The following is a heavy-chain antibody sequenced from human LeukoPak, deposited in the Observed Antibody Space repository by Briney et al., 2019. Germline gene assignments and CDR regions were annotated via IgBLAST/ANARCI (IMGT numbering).Heavy chain of an antibody. CDR2: IYYTGSS. D-gene: IGHD3-16*01. V-gene: IGHV4-39*01. J-gene: IGHJ4*02. CDR1: GGSFSGYY. Sequence: SETLSLTCAVYGGSFSGYYWGWVRQPPGRGLEWIGSIYYTGSSYYNPSLRGRLTISVDTSKNQFSLNLSSVTAADTAVYYCARRSQFGSAYFFDYWGQGTPVTVSS. CDR3: ARRSQFGSAYFFDY.